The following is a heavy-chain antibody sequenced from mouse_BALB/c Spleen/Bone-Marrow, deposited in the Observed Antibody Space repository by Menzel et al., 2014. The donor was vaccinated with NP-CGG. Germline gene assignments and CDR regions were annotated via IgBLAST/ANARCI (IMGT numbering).Heavy chain of an antibody. CDR3: ALYGFYAMDY. J-gene: IGHJ4*01. CDR2: ISYSGGT. Sequence: DVKLVESGPGLVKPSQSLSLTCTVTGYSITSDYAWNWIRQFPGNKLEWMGHISYSGGTSYNPSLKSRISITRDTSKNQFFLQLNSVTTEDTATYYCALYGFYAMDYWGQGTSGTVSS. D-gene: IGHD2-10*02. CDR1: GYSITSDYA. V-gene: IGHV3-2*02.